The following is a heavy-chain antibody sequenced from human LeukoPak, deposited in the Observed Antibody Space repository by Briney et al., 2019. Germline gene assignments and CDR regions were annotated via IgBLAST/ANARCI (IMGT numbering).Heavy chain of an antibody. CDR3: VPVYYYDSSGYYEAFDY. CDR2: FDPEDGET. D-gene: IGHD3-22*01. V-gene: IGHV1-24*01. Sequence: ASVKVFCKVSGYTLTELSMHWVRQAPGKGPEGMGGFDPEDGETIYAQKFQGRVTMTEDTSTDTAYMELSSLRSEDTAVYYCVPVYYYDSSGYYEAFDYWGQGTLVTVSS. CDR1: GYTLTELS. J-gene: IGHJ4*02.